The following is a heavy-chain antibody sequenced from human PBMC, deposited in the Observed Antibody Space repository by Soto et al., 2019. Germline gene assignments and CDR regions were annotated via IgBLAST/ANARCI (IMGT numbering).Heavy chain of an antibody. J-gene: IGHJ6*02. CDR2: NISIFGIT. D-gene: IGHD1-26*01. CDR3: ARSRRGQVGAGTYGCYGMDV. CDR1: GGTFSSHA. V-gene: IGHV1-69*13. Sequence: SVKVSCKASGGTFSSHAFNWVRQAPVQGLECMGGNISIFGITTYAQKFQGRVTTTADESTSTAYMELGRLRSDDTAADDCARSRRGQVGAGTYGCYGMDVWGQATTVPDSS.